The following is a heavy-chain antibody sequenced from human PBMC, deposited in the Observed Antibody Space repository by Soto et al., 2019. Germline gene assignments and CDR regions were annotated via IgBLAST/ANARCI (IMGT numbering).Heavy chain of an antibody. V-gene: IGHV1-69*13. CDR1: GVTFDSFT. J-gene: IGHJ5*02. CDR2: FVPMFGSA. D-gene: IGHD3-9*01. Sequence: SVKVSCKPSGVTFDSFTFSWVRQAPGQGLEWMGGFVPMFGSASVAQRFQGRVRITADASTGTGYMELSDLRSDDSAIYYCAREDDTTGHYSWFDPWGPGTLVTV. CDR3: AREDDTTGHYSWFDP.